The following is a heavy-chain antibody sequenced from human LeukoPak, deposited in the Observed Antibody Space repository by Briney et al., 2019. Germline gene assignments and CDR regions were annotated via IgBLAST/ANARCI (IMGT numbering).Heavy chain of an antibody. J-gene: IGHJ4*02. CDR3: ARGQYSSSWYGSVDY. V-gene: IGHV3-33*01. D-gene: IGHD6-13*01. Sequence: PGGSLRLSCAASGFTFSSYGMHWVRQAPGKGLEWVAVIWYDGSNKYYADSVKGRFTISRDNSKNTLYLQMNSLRAEDTAVYYCARGQYSSSWYGSVDYWGQGILVTVSS. CDR1: GFTFSSYG. CDR2: IWYDGSNK.